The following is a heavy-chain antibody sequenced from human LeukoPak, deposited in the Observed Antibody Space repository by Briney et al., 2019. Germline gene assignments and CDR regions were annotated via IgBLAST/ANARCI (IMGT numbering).Heavy chain of an antibody. CDR2: IYHSGST. CDR3: ARDPDDEGWFDP. CDR1: GGSISSGGYS. J-gene: IGHJ5*02. D-gene: IGHD1-1*01. Sequence: SETLSLTCAVSGGSISSGGYSWSWIRQPPGKGLEWIGYIYHSGSTYYNPSLKSRVTISVDRSKNQFSLKLSSVTAADTAVYYCARDPDDEGWFDPWGQGTLDTVSS. V-gene: IGHV4-30-2*01.